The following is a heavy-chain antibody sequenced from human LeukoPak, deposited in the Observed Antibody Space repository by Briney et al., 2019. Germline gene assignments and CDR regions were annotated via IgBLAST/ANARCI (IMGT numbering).Heavy chain of an antibody. Sequence: SETLSLTCAVYGGSFSGYYWSWIRQPPGKGLEWIGEINHSGSTNYNPSLKSRVTISVDTSKNQFSLKLNSVTAADTAVYYCARNVGWYSHDRWGQGTLVTVSS. CDR2: INHSGST. CDR3: ARNVGWYSHDR. J-gene: IGHJ4*02. D-gene: IGHD6-19*01. V-gene: IGHV4-34*01. CDR1: GGSFSGYY.